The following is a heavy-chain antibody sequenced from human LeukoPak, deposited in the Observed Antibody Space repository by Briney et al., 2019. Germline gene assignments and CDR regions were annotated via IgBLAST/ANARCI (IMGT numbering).Heavy chain of an antibody. CDR1: GVTFSTYW. Sequence: PGGSLRLSCAASGVTFSTYWMHRVRQAPGKGLVWVSRINSDGSHTSYADSVKGRFTISRDNAKNTLYLQMNSLRVEDTAVYYCARSSDMVDNWGQGTLVTVSP. V-gene: IGHV3-74*01. J-gene: IGHJ4*02. CDR3: ARSSDMVDN. D-gene: IGHD1-26*01. CDR2: INSDGSHT.